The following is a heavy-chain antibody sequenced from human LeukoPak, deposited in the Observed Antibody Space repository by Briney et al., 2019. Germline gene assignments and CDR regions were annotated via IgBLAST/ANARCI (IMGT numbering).Heavy chain of an antibody. Sequence: TGGSLRLSCAASGFTFSSYWMSWVRQAPGKGLKWVANIKQDGSEKYYVDSVKGRFTISRDNAKNSLYLQMNSLRAEDTAVYYCARELGYCSGGSCSDWGQGTLVTVSS. D-gene: IGHD2-15*01. V-gene: IGHV3-7*01. CDR3: ARELGYCSGGSCSD. CDR1: GFTFSSYW. J-gene: IGHJ4*02. CDR2: IKQDGSEK.